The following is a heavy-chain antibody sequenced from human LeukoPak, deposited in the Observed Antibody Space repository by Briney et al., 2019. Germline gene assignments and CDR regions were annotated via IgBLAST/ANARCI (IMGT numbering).Heavy chain of an antibody. V-gene: IGHV3-15*01. D-gene: IGHD3-3*01. CDR2: IKSKTDGGTT. J-gene: IGHJ4*02. CDR3: TTGGLYDFWSGYYFDY. Sequence: GGSLRLSCAASGFTFSSYSMNWVRQAPGKGLEWVGRIKSKTDGGTTDYAAPVKGRFTISRDDSKNTLYLQMDSLKTEDTAVYYCTTGGLYDFWSGYYFDYWGQGTLVTVSS. CDR1: GFTFSSYS.